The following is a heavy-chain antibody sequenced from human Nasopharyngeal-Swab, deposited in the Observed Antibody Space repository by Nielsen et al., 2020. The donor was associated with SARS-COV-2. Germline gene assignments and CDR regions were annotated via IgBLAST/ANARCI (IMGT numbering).Heavy chain of an antibody. CDR3: ARGTTVRYFDWLFADYGMDV. Sequence: ASVQVSCKASGYTFTSYDINWVRQATGQGLEWMGWMNPNSGNTGYAQKFQGRATMTRNTSISTAYMELSSLRSEDTAVYYCARGTTVRYFDWLFADYGMDVWGQGTTVTVSS. D-gene: IGHD3-9*01. CDR2: MNPNSGNT. CDR1: GYTFTSYD. V-gene: IGHV1-8*01. J-gene: IGHJ6*02.